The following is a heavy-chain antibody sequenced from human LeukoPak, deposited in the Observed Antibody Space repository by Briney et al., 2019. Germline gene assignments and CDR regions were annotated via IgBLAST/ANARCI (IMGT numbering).Heavy chain of an antibody. V-gene: IGHV4-59*06. J-gene: IGHJ3*02. CDR3: ARSVAARPRAFDI. D-gene: IGHD6-6*01. CDR2: IYYSGST. Sequence: SETLSLTCTVSGGSISSYYWSWIRQHPGKGLEWIGYIYYSGSTYYNPSLKSRVTISVDTSKNQFSLKLSSVTAADTAVYYCARSVAARPRAFDIWGQGTMVTVSS. CDR1: GGSISSYY.